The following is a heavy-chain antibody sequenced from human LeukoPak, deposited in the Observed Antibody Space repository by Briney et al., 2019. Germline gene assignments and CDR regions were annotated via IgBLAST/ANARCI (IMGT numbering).Heavy chain of an antibody. V-gene: IGHV4-30-2*05. CDR1: GGSISSGGYL. CDR2: IYFSGRT. Sequence: PSETLSLTCAVSGGSISSGGYLWSWVRQPPGKGLEWIGNIYFSGRTDYNPSLKSRVTLSLNLSKNQFSLQLNSVTPEDTAVYYCARDLGGAATFDLWGRGTLVTVSS. J-gene: IGHJ2*01. D-gene: IGHD6-13*01. CDR3: ARDLGGAATFDL.